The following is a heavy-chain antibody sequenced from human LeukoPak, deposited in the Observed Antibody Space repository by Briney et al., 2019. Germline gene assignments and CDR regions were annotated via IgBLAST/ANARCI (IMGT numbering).Heavy chain of an antibody. D-gene: IGHD6-19*01. CDR1: GGSISSSSYY. V-gene: IGHV4-39*07. J-gene: IGHJ6*03. Sequence: SETLSLTRTVSGGSISSSSYYWGWIRQPPGNGLEWIGSIYYSGSTYYNPSLKSRVTISVDTSKNQFSLKLSSVTAADTAVYYCASIAVAGTGMEYYYYYYMDVWGKGTTVTVSS. CDR3: ASIAVAGTGMEYYYYYYMDV. CDR2: IYYSGST.